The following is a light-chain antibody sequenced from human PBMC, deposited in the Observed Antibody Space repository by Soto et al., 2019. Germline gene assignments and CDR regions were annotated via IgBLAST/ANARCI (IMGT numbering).Light chain of an antibody. CDR1: QNINKY. Sequence: DIQVTQSPSSLSASVGDRVTITCRASQNINKYLNWYQHKPGKAPNLLIYAASTLQTGVSSRFSGSGSGTDFTLTISSLQPEDFATYYCQQTYRTLTFGQGTRLEIK. CDR2: AAS. V-gene: IGKV1-39*01. CDR3: QQTYRTLT. J-gene: IGKJ5*01.